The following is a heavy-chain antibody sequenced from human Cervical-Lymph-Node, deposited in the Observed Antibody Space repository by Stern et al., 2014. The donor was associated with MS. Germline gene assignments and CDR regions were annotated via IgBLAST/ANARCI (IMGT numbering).Heavy chain of an antibody. V-gene: IGHV1-8*01. CDR3: ARGYGEYYYGMDV. D-gene: IGHD4-17*01. CDR2: INPNTSDT. J-gene: IGHJ6*02. CDR1: GYTFTSYD. Sequence: QMQLVQSGAEVRKPGASVKVSCKTSGYTFTSYDINWGRQAPGQGLEWMGYINPNTSDTGYAQKFQGRVVITRKNSIGAAYMEVSRPRSEDTAVYFCARGYGEYYYGMDVWGQGTTVTVFS.